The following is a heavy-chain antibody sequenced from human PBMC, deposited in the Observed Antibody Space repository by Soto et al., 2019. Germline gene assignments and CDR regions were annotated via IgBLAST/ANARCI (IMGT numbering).Heavy chain of an antibody. D-gene: IGHD3-16*02. CDR3: AREGGVWGSFRYFDY. Sequence: QVQLVQSGVEVQKPGASVKVSCKASGYTFTSYVINWSRQAPGQGLEWMGWISPYNGNTNYGQKLQGRVTMTTDTSTSIAYMELRSLRSDDTAVYYCAREGGVWGSFRYFDYWGQGTLVTVSS. V-gene: IGHV1-18*04. J-gene: IGHJ4*02. CDR2: ISPYNGNT. CDR1: GYTFTSYV.